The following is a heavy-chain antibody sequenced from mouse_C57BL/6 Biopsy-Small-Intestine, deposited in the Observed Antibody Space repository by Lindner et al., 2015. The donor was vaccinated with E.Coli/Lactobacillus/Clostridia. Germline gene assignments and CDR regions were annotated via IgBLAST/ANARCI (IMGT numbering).Heavy chain of an antibody. D-gene: IGHD1-1*01. CDR1: GDTFSGYS. J-gene: IGHJ1*02. V-gene: IGHV1-19*01. Sequence: SVKVSCKTSGDTFSGYSIHWVRQAPKQSLEWMGCVNPNSGDTIYAPRFEGRVTMTRDKSISTAYMELTRLKSDDTAIYYCVRDNYGSAWDGLGAFDLWGQGTTVTVSS. CDR3: VRDNYGSAWDGLGAFDL. CDR2: VNPNSGDT.